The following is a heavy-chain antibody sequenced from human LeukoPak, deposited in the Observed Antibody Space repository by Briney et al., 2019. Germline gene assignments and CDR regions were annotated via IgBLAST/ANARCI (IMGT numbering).Heavy chain of an antibody. CDR2: ISNDGRVR. CDR1: GFTSNTYS. D-gene: IGHD2-21*01. Sequence: GGSLRLSCAASGFTSNTYSMNWVRQAPGKGLEWVAVISNDGRVRKSADSVKGRLTISRDNSKKTLYLEMNSLRVEDTAIYYCAKDRGIAKSLFYYGMDAWGQGTTVSVS. V-gene: IGHV3-30*18. CDR3: AKDRGIAKSLFYYGMDA. J-gene: IGHJ6*02.